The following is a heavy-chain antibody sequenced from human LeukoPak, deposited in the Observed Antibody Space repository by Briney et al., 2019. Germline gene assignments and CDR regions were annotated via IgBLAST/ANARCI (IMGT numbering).Heavy chain of an antibody. CDR1: GGSISSSSYY. V-gene: IGHV4-39*01. Sequence: SETLSLTCTVSGGSISSSSYYWGWIRQPPGKGLEWIGSIYYSGSTYYNPSLKSRFTISVDTSKNQCSLKLSSVTAADTAVYYCASQGCSSTSCYVLGDIYAFDIWGQGTMVTVSS. CDR2: IYYSGST. D-gene: IGHD2-2*01. CDR3: ASQGCSSTSCYVLGDIYAFDI. J-gene: IGHJ3*02.